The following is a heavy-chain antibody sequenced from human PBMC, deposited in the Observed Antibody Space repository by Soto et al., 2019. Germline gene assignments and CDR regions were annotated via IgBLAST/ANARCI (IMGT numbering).Heavy chain of an antibody. CDR3: AKEASGSGCEHEAFDI. J-gene: IGHJ3*02. D-gene: IGHD6-25*01. CDR2: IWYDGSNK. V-gene: IGHV3-33*06. CDR1: GFTFSSYG. Sequence: QVQLVESGGGVVQPGRSLRLSWAASGFTFSSYGMHWVRQAPGKGLEWVAVIWYDGSNKYYADSVNGRFTISRDNSKNPLQLQLNSSSAEDTAVYYGAKEASGSGCEHEAFDIWGQGTMVTVSS.